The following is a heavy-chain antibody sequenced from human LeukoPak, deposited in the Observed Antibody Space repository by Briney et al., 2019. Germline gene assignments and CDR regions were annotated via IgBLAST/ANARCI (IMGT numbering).Heavy chain of an antibody. V-gene: IGHV1-2*02. CDR2: INPNSGGT. Sequence: ASVKVSCKASGYTFTGYYMHWVRQAPGQGLEWMGWINPNSGGTNYAQKFQGRVTMTRDTSISTAYMELSRLRSDNTAVYYCARVYSGSYCLDYWGQGTLVTVSS. CDR1: GYTFTGYY. D-gene: IGHD1-26*01. CDR3: ARVYSGSYCLDY. J-gene: IGHJ4*02.